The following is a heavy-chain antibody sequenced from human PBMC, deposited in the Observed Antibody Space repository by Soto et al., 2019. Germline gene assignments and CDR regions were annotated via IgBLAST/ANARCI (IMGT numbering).Heavy chain of an antibody. CDR1: GGSISSYC. CDR2: IYYNGST. V-gene: IGHV4-59*01. D-gene: IGHD5-12*01. J-gene: IGHJ6*02. Sequence: QVQLQQSAPGLVKPSETLSLTCTVSGGSISSYCWSWIRQPPGKGMEWLGYIYYNGSTNYNPSLKSRVTISVDTSKNQFSLKLSSVTAADTAVYYCARDRPARASGYPLSPPYYYYVMDVWGQGTTVTVSS. CDR3: ARDRPARASGYPLSPPYYYYVMDV.